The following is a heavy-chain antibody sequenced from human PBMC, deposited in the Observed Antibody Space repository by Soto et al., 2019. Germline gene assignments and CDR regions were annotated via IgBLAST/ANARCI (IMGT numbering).Heavy chain of an antibody. CDR2: IYHSGST. CDR3: ARDPGR. Sequence: LSETLSLTCAVSGGSISNGGYSWSWIRQPPGKGLEWIGYIYHSGSTYYNPSLKSRVTISVDRSKNQFSLKLSSVTAADTAVYYCARDPGRWGQGTLVTVSS. J-gene: IGHJ4*02. V-gene: IGHV4-30-2*01. CDR1: GGSISNGGYS.